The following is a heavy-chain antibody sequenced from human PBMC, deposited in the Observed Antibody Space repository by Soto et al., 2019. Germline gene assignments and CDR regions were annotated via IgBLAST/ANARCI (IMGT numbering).Heavy chain of an antibody. Sequence: QLQLQESGPGLVKPSETLSLTCTVSGGSISSSSYYWGWIRQPPGKGLEWIGSIYYSGSTYYNPSLKSRVTTSVHTSNTHFSLPLRSVTAADTAVYYCARHHPDGDYSFYSYRMDVWGQRTPVTLSS. CDR3: ARHHPDGDYSFYSYRMDV. V-gene: IGHV4-39*01. J-gene: IGHJ6*02. CDR2: IYYSGST. CDR1: GGSISSSSYY. D-gene: IGHD4-17*01.